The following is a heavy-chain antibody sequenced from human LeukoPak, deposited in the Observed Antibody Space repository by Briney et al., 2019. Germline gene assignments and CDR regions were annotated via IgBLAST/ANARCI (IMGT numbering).Heavy chain of an antibody. J-gene: IGHJ4*02. V-gene: IGHV3-23*01. CDR3: AKGQEYVWGSYRYTEGPYFDY. D-gene: IGHD3-16*02. Sequence: GGSLRLSCVASGFTSTSYGMNWVRPAAGKGREWVSTISSSGGYTDYADSVKGRFTISRDNSKNTLYLQMNSLRAEDTAIYYCAKGQEYVWGSYRYTEGPYFDYWGQGTLVTVSS. CDR2: ISSSGGYT. CDR1: GFTSTSYG.